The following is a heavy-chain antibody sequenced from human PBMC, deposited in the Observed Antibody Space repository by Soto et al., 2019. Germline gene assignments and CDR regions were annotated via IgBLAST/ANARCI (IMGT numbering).Heavy chain of an antibody. D-gene: IGHD1-7*01. J-gene: IGHJ6*02. CDR2: IDPSDSYT. Sequence: PGESLKISCKGSGYSFTSYWISWVRQMPGKGLEWMGRIDPSDSYTNYSPSFQGHVTISADKSISTAYLQWSSLKASDTAMYYCARRELELRTYYYGMDVWGQGTTVTVSS. CDR1: GYSFTSYW. CDR3: ARRELELRTYYYGMDV. V-gene: IGHV5-10-1*01.